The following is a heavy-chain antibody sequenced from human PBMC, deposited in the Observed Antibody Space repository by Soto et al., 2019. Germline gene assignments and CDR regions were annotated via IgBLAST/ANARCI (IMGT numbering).Heavy chain of an antibody. J-gene: IGHJ2*01. D-gene: IGHD5-12*01. Sequence: EVQLLESGGGLVQPGGSLRLSCAASGFTFSSYAMSWVRQAPGKGLEWVSVISGSGGSTYYADSVKGRFTISRDTSKNTLYQPSTSMRAAGTALHYSECGSWRGWSFDIGGSRTRVSVSS. V-gene: IGHV3-23*01. CDR2: ISGSGGST. CDR1: GFTFSSYA. CDR3: ECGSWRGWSFDI.